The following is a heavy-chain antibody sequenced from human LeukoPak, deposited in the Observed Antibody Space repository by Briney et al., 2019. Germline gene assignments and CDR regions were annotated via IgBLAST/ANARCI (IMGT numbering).Heavy chain of an antibody. CDR1: GGSISSSNW. Sequence: SGTLSLTCAVSGGSISSSNWWSWVRQPPGKGLEWIGEIYHSGSTNYNPSLKSRVTISVDKSKNQFSLKLSSVTAADTAVYYCARDAIREWFGELDGTAFDIWGQGTMVTVSS. J-gene: IGHJ3*02. CDR2: IYHSGST. CDR3: ARDAIREWFGELDGTAFDI. V-gene: IGHV4-4*02. D-gene: IGHD3-10*01.